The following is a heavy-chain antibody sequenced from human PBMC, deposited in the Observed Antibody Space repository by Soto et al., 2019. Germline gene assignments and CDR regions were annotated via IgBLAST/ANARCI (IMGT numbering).Heavy chain of an antibody. CDR1: GGSISSGGYY. V-gene: IGHV4-31*03. D-gene: IGHD4-4*01. CDR3: ARAVSRSNSPFDY. CDR2: IYYSGST. J-gene: IGHJ4*02. Sequence: SQTLSLTCTVSGGSISSGGYYWSWIRQHPGKGLEWIGYIYYSGSTYYNPSLKSRVTISVDTSKNQFSLKLSSVTAADTAVYYCARAVSRSNSPFDYWGQGTLVTVSS.